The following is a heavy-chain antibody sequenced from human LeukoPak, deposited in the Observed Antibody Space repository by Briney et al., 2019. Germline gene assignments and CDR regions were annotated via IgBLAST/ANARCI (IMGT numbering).Heavy chain of an antibody. Sequence: GESLKISCKGSGYSFTSYWIGWVRQMPGKGLEWMGIIYPGDSDTRYSPSFQGQVTISADKSISTAYLQWSSLKASDTAMYYCARPRGPYSSGWYWFDYWGQRTLVTVSS. CDR1: GYSFTSYW. D-gene: IGHD6-19*01. CDR3: ARPRGPYSSGWYWFDY. CDR2: IYPGDSDT. V-gene: IGHV5-51*01. J-gene: IGHJ4*02.